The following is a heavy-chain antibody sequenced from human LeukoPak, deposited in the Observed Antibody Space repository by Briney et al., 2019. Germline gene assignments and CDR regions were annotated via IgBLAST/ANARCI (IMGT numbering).Heavy chain of an antibody. D-gene: IGHD3-3*01. CDR2: INHSGRA. Sequence: SETLSLTCDVHGGSFRGYSWNWIRQPPGKGLEWIGEINHSGRANYNPSLKSRVTISLDTSKNQFSLKLSSVTAADTAVYYCAKHLRRRFFSKTLGFDPWGQGTLVTVSS. J-gene: IGHJ5*02. V-gene: IGHV4-34*01. CDR1: GGSFRGYS. CDR3: AKHLRRRFFSKTLGFDP.